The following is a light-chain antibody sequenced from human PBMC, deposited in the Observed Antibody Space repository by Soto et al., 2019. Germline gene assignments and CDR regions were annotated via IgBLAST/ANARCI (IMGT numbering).Light chain of an antibody. CDR3: QQYGSSPLT. CDR1: QSVSSSF. J-gene: IGKJ4*01. V-gene: IGKV3-20*01. Sequence: EIVLTQSPGTLSLSPGERATLSCRASQSVSSSFLAWYQQKPGQAPRLLIYGASSRATGIPDRFSGSGSGXDXXLTISRLEPEDVAVYYCQQYGSSPLTFGGGTKVEIK. CDR2: GAS.